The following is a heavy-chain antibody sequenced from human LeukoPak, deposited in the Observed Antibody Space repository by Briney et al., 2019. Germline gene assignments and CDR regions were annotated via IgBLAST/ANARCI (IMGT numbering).Heavy chain of an antibody. CDR1: GYTFTTYG. CDR3: ARDPRDNWFDP. CDR2: IIPILGIA. J-gene: IGHJ5*02. V-gene: IGHV1-69*04. Sequence: SVKVSCKASGYTFTTYGISWVRQAPGQGLEWMGRIIPILGIANYAQKFQGRVTITADKSTSTAYMELSSLRSEDTAVYYCARDPRDNWFDPWGQGTLVTVSS.